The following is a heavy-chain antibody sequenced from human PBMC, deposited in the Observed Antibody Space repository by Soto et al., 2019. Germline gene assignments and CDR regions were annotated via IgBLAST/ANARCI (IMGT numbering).Heavy chain of an antibody. CDR1: GYTFTGYY. Sequence: QVQLVQSGAEVRNPGASVKVSCKASGYTFTGYYLHWVRQAPQQGPEWVGEIGPESGATRYAQKFRGRVTMTMDTSITTVYMELKNLSPDDTAVYYCGRGRSGQIVVFYWGQGTPVTVSS. J-gene: IGHJ4*02. CDR3: GRGRSGQIVVFY. V-gene: IGHV1-2*02. CDR2: IGPESGAT. D-gene: IGHD1-26*01.